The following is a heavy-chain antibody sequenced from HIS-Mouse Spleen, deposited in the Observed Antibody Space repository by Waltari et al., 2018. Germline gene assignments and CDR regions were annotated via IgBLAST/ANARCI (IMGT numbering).Heavy chain of an antibody. CDR1: GGSISSSSYY. Sequence: QLQLQESGPGLVKPSETLSLTCTVSGGSISSSSYYWGWFRQPPRKGLEWIGSIYYSGSTYYNPSLKSRVTISVDTSKNQFSLKLSSVTAADTAVYYCAREIPYSSSWYDWYFDLWGRGTLVTVSS. J-gene: IGHJ2*01. V-gene: IGHV4-39*07. D-gene: IGHD6-13*01. CDR3: AREIPYSSSWYDWYFDL. CDR2: IYYSGST.